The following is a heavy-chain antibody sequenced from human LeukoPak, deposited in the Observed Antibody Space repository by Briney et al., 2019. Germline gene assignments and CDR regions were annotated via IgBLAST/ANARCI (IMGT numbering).Heavy chain of an antibody. CDR1: GYTFTSYG. D-gene: IGHD2-15*01. CDR3: ARDPRARRYCSGGSSCMYYFDY. J-gene: IGHJ4*02. Sequence: ASVKVSCKASGYTFTSYGISWVRQAPGQGLEWMGWISAYNCNTNYAQKLQGRVTMTTDTSTSTAYMELRSLRSDDTAVYYCARDPRARRYCSGGSSCMYYFDYWGQGTLVTVSS. V-gene: IGHV1-18*01. CDR2: ISAYNCNT.